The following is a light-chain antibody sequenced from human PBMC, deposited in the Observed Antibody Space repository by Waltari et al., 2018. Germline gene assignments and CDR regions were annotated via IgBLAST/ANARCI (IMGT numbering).Light chain of an antibody. J-gene: IGLJ3*02. V-gene: IGLV7-46*01. CDR3: LLWYSGARWV. Sequence: QAVVTQEPSLTVSPGGTVTPTCGPSTGAVTSGHYPYWFQQKPGQVTRTLIYDTSNKHSWTPARFSGSLLGGRAALTLSGAQPEDEAEYYCLLWYSGARWVFGGGTKLSVL. CDR2: DTS. CDR1: TGAVTSGHY.